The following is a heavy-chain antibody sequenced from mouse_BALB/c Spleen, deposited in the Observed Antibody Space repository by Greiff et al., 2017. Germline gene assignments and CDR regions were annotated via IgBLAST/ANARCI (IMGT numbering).Heavy chain of an antibody. CDR1: GFTFTDYY. V-gene: IGHV7-3*02. Sequence: EVKVVESGGGLVQPGGSLRLSCATSGFTFTDYYMSWVRQPPGKALEWLGFIRNKANGYTTEYSASVKGRFTISRDNSQSILYLQMNTLRAEDSATYYCARDTYGFDYWGQGTTLTVSS. CDR2: IRNKANGYTT. CDR3: ARDTYGFDY. D-gene: IGHD1-1*01. J-gene: IGHJ2*01.